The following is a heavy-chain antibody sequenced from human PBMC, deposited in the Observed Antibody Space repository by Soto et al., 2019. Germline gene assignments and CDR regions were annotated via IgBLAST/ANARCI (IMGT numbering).Heavy chain of an antibody. V-gene: IGHV3-7*01. J-gene: IGHJ4*02. CDR1: GFTFSSYW. Sequence: EVQLVESGGGLVQPGGSLRLSCAASGFTFSSYWMSWARQAPGKGLEWVANIKQDESEKYYVDPVKGRFTVSRDNAKNSLYLQMNSLRAEDTAVYYCARGNWGSRPLDHWGQGTLVTVSS. CDR2: IKQDESEK. CDR3: ARGNWGSRPLDH. D-gene: IGHD7-27*01.